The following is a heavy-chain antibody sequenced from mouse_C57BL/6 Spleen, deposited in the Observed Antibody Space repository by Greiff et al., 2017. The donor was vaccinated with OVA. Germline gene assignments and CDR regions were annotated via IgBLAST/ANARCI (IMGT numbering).Heavy chain of an antibody. CDR1: GYTFTSYC. CDR3: AREGKRDDDDYLYAMDY. CDR2: IYPRSGYT. J-gene: IGHJ4*01. V-gene: IGHV1-81*01. Sequence: QVQLKESGAELARPGASVKLSCKASGYTFTSYCISWVKQRTGQGLEWIGEIYPRSGYTYYNEKFKGKATLPADKYSSTAYMELRRLTSEDSAVYFGAREGKRDDDDYLYAMDYWGQGTSVTVSS. D-gene: IGHD2-3*01.